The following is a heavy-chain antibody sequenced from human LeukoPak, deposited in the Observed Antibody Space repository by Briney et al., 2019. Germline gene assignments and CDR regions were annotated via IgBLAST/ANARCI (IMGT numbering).Heavy chain of an antibody. CDR2: MNPNSGNT. Sequence: GASVKVSCKASGYTFTSYDINWVRQATGQGLEWMGWMNPNSGNTGYAQKFQGRVTMTRNTSISTAYMELSSLRSEDTAVYYCAREYKKLPLWFWGYYYYRKDVWGQGTTVTVSS. CDR3: AREYKKLPLWFWGYYYYRKDV. V-gene: IGHV1-8*01. D-gene: IGHD5-18*01. CDR1: GYTFTSYD. J-gene: IGHJ6*02.